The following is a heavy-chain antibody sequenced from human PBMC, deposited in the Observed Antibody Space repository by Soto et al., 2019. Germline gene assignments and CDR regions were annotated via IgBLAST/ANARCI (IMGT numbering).Heavy chain of an antibody. CDR2: INHSGSI. Sequence: QVQLQQWGAGLLKPSETLSLTCAVYGGSVGGYYWSWVRQPPGKGLEWIGEINHSGSITYAPSLKSRVTMSVDPSKNQFSLRLNSVTAADTAVYYCARGEVTTGVFWGQGTQVTVSS. J-gene: IGHJ4*02. D-gene: IGHD4-17*01. CDR3: ARGEVTTGVF. CDR1: GGSVGGYY. V-gene: IGHV4-34*02.